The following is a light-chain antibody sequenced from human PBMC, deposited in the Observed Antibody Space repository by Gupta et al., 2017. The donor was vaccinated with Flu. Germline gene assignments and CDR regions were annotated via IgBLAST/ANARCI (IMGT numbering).Light chain of an antibody. J-gene: IGKJ5*01. CDR2: GAS. CDR1: QSVSSTY. V-gene: IGKV3-20*01. CDR3: QQDSASSA. Sequence: EIVLTQSLGTLSLSPGERATLSCRASQSVSSTYLAWYQQKPGQAPRLLIYGASSRDMGIPDRFSGSGEGTDFTLTSSRLEKEDCEVYYGQQDSASSAFGQGTRLEIK.